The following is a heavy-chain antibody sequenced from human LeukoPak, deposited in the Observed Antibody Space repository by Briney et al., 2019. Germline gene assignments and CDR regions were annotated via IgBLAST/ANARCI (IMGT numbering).Heavy chain of an antibody. CDR1: GGSISSGGYY. CDR2: IYHSGST. D-gene: IGHD6-19*01. J-gene: IGHJ3*02. Sequence: SETLSLTCTVSGGSISSGGYYWSWIRQPPGKGLEWIGYIYHSGSTYYNPSLKSRVTISVDRSKNQFSLKLSSVTAADTAVYYCARVPSKGSGWYSIGIWGQGTMVTVSS. V-gene: IGHV4-30-2*01. CDR3: ARVPSKGSGWYSIGI.